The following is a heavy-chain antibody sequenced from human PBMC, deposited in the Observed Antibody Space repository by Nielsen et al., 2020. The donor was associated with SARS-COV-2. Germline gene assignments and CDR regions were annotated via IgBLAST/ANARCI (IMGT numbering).Heavy chain of an antibody. CDR3: AREELELRLGPDY. CDR2: ISYDGSNK. J-gene: IGHJ4*02. V-gene: IGHV3-30-3*01. CDR1: GFTFSSYA. Sequence: GGSLRLSCAASGFTFSSYAMHWVRQAPGKGLEWVAVISYDGSNKYYADSVKGRFTISRDNSKNTLYLQMNSLRAEDTAVYYCAREELELRLGPDYWGQGTLVTVSS. D-gene: IGHD1-7*01.